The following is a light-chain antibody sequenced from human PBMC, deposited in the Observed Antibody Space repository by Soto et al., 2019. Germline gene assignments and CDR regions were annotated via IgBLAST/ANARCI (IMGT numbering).Light chain of an antibody. CDR3: QVWHSSFVV. J-gene: IGLJ2*01. V-gene: IGLV3-9*01. CDR1: NIGSKN. CDR2: RDS. Sequence: SYELTQPLSVSVALGQTARITCGGNNIGSKNVHWYQQKPGQAPVLVIYRDSNRPSGIPERFSGSNSGNTATLTISRAQAGDEADYYCQVWHSSFVVFGGGTKLTVL.